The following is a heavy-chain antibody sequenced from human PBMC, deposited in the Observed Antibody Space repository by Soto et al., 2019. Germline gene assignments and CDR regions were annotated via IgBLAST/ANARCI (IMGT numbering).Heavy chain of an antibody. J-gene: IGHJ5*02. D-gene: IGHD3-16*02. CDR2: ISSRGTVK. V-gene: IGHV3-48*03. CDR1: GFTFSNYE. Sequence: LRLSCAASGFTFSNYEMNWVRQAPGKGLEWISYISSRGTVKYNADSVKGRFTISRDNAKNSLYLQMNSLRAEDTAVYYCTRYRWFDAWGQGTLVTVSS. CDR3: TRYRWFDA.